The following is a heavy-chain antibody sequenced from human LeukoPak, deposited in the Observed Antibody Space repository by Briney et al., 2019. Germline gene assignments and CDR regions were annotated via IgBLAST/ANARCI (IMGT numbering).Heavy chain of an antibody. Sequence: GRSLRLSCAASGSTFDDYAMHWVRQAPGKGLEWVSGISWNSGSIGYADSVKGRFTISRDNAKNSLYLQMNSLRAEDTALYYCAKAQAGSSSWGWFDPWGQGTLVTVSS. CDR2: ISWNSGSI. J-gene: IGHJ5*02. D-gene: IGHD6-13*01. V-gene: IGHV3-9*01. CDR3: AKAQAGSSSWGWFDP. CDR1: GSTFDDYA.